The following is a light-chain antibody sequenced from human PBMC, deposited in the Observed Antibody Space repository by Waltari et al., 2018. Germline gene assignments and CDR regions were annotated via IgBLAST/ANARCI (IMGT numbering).Light chain of an antibody. CDR1: SSNIGNHY. Sequence: QSVLTQPPSMSGTPGQRVTISCSGSSSNIGNHYFCRYQQLPGTAPKLLIYNSDQRPSGVPDRFSGSTSGTSASLAISGLRSEDDGDYYCAAWDDSVTGEVFGGGTRLTVL. V-gene: IGLV1-47*01. CDR2: NSD. J-gene: IGLJ3*02. CDR3: AAWDDSVTGEV.